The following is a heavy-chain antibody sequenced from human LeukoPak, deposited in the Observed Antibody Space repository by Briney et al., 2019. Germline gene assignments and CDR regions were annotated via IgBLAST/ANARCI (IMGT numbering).Heavy chain of an antibody. CDR1: GFTFSSYA. CDR2: ISGSGGST. D-gene: IGHD3-22*01. V-gene: IGHV3-23*01. Sequence: GGSLRLSCAASGFTFSSYAMSWVRQAPGKGLEWVSAISGSGGSTYYADSVKGRFTISRGNSKNTLYLQMNSLRAEDTAVYYCAEVKWLTPPQYFDYWGQGTLVTVSS. CDR3: AEVKWLTPPQYFDY. J-gene: IGHJ4*02.